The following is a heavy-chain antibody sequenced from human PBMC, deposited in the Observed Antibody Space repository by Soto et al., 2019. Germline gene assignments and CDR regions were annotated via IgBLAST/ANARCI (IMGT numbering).Heavy chain of an antibody. Sequence: VASVKVSCKASGNTFTSYDINWVRQATGHGLEWMGWINPNSGNIGYARKFQGRVTMTRDTAIRTAYMEVSRLRSDDTAVYYCARGRASGSYYLLDYWGQGTLVTVSS. CDR3: ARGRASGSYYLLDY. J-gene: IGHJ4*02. D-gene: IGHD3-10*01. CDR2: INPNSGNI. CDR1: GNTFTSYD. V-gene: IGHV1-8*01.